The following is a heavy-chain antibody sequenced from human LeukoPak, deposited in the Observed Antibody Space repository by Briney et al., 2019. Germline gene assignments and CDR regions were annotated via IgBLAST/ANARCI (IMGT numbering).Heavy chain of an antibody. D-gene: IGHD5-12*01. Sequence: GASVKVSCKASGYTFTSYAISWVRQAPGQGLEWMGGIIPIFGTANYAQKFQGRVTITADESTSTAYMELSSLRSEDTAVYYCAREATTPYYYMDVWGKGTTVTVSS. CDR3: AREATTPYYYMDV. CDR1: GYTFTSYA. J-gene: IGHJ6*03. CDR2: IIPIFGTA. V-gene: IGHV1-69*13.